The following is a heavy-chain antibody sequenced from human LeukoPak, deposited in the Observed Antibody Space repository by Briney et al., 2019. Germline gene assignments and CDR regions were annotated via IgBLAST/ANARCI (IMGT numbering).Heavy chain of an antibody. J-gene: IGHJ4*02. CDR2: ISSSSSYI. CDR3: ARDNDFWSGYFPPFGY. D-gene: IGHD3-3*01. Sequence: GGSLRLSCAASGFTFSSYSMNWVRQAPGKGLEWVSSISSSSSYIYYADSVKGRFTISRDNAKNSLYLQMNSLRAEDTAVHYCARDNDFWSGYFPPFGYWDQGTLVTVSS. V-gene: IGHV3-21*01. CDR1: GFTFSSYS.